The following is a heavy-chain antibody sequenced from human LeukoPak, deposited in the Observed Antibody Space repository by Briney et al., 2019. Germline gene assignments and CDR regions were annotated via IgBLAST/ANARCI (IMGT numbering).Heavy chain of an antibody. CDR2: INPNSGGT. CDR3: AREAAVGRHFDY. V-gene: IGHV1-2*02. J-gene: IGHJ4*02. Sequence: DSVKVSCKASGYTFTGYYMHWVRQAPRQGLEWMGWINPNSGGTNYAQKFQGRVTMTRDTSISTAYMELSRLRSDDTAVYSCAREAAVGRHFDYWGQGTLATVSS. D-gene: IGHD3-10*01. CDR1: GYTFTGYY.